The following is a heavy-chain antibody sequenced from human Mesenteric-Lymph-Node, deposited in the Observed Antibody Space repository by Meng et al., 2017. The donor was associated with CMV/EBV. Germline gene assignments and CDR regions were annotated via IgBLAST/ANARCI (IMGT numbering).Heavy chain of an antibody. J-gene: IGHJ2*01. V-gene: IGHV1-18*04. Sequence: SGYTFTSYGISWVRRAPGQGLEWMGWISAYNGNTNYAQKLQGRVTMTTDTSTSTAYMELRSLRSDDTAVYYCARGIYDSSGRYWYFDLWGRGTLVTVSS. CDR1: GYTFTSYG. CDR3: ARGIYDSSGRYWYFDL. D-gene: IGHD3-22*01. CDR2: ISAYNGNT.